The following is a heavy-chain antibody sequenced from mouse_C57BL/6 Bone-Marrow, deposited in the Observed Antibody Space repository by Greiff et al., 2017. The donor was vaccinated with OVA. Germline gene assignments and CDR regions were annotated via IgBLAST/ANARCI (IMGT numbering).Heavy chain of an antibody. CDR3: AISITTVMDY. CDR2: IYPSDSGT. Sequence: VQLQQPGAELVRPGSSVKLSCKASGYTFTSYWMDWVQQRPGQGLEWIGNIYPSDSGTHYNQKFKDKATLTVDKSGITAYLQLSSLTSEDSAVYYCAISITTVMDYWGQGTSVTVSS. V-gene: IGHV1-61*01. D-gene: IGHD1-1*01. J-gene: IGHJ4*01. CDR1: GYTFTSYW.